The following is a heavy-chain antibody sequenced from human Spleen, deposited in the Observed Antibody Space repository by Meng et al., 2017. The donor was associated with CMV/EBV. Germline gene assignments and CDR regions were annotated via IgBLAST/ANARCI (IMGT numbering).Heavy chain of an antibody. Sequence: SETLSLTCSVSGDSISSSTYHWAWIRQPPGRGLEWIAHFYYRGNTYQNPSLNGRVTISVDASKNQFSLRLDSVTAADTAVYYCARSGGIPARRGHLDYWGQGTLVTVSS. CDR1: GDSISSSTYH. D-gene: IGHD6-25*01. CDR3: ARSGGIPARRGHLDY. CDR2: FYYRGNT. J-gene: IGHJ4*02. V-gene: IGHV4-39*07.